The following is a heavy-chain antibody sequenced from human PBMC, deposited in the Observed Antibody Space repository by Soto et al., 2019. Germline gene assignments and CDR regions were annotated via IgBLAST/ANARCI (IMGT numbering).Heavy chain of an antibody. CDR3: ARDSGRSWDPYYYGMDV. V-gene: IGHV3-7*05. Sequence: PGGSLRLSCAASGFTFSSYWMSWVRQAPGKGLEWVANIKKDRSEKYYVDSVKGRFTISRDNAKNSLYLQMNSLRAEDTAVYYCARDSGRSWDPYYYGMDVWGQGTTVPVSS. CDR2: IKKDRSEK. CDR1: GFTFSSYW. D-gene: IGHD6-13*01. J-gene: IGHJ6*02.